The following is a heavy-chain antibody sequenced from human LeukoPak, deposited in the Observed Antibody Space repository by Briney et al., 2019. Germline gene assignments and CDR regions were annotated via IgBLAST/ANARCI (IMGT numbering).Heavy chain of an antibody. D-gene: IGHD2-2*01. CDR3: ARGAAVVPAALNWFDP. CDR2: INHSGST. V-gene: IGHV4-34*01. J-gene: IGHJ5*02. CDR1: GGSFSGYY. Sequence: SETLSLTCAVYGGSFSGYYWSWIRQPPGKGLEWIGEINHSGSTNYNPSLKSRVTISVDTSKNQFSLKLSSVTAADTAVYYCARGAAVVPAALNWFDPWGQGTLVTVSS.